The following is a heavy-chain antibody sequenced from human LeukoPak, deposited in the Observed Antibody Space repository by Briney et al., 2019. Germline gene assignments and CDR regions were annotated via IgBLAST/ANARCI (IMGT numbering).Heavy chain of an antibody. D-gene: IGHD5-24*01. CDR3: ARGRRDGYNDY. Sequence: SETLSLTCAVYGGSFSGYYWSWIRQPPGKGLEWIGEINHSGSTNYNPSLKSRVTISVDTSKNQFSLKLSPVTAADTAVYYCARGRRDGYNDYWGQGTLVTVSS. J-gene: IGHJ4*01. CDR2: INHSGST. CDR1: GGSFSGYY. V-gene: IGHV4-34*01.